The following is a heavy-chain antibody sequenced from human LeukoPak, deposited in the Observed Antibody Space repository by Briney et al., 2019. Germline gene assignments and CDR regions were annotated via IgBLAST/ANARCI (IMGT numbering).Heavy chain of an antibody. V-gene: IGHV4-59*01. J-gene: IGHJ4*02. Sequence: PSETLSLTCTVSGVSISSYYWSWIRQPPGKGLEWIGHIYYSGSTNYNPSLKSRVTISIDTSKNQFSLRLSSVTAADTAVYYCARGAAGYSYGWGQGTLVTVSS. D-gene: IGHD5-18*01. CDR2: IYYSGST. CDR1: GVSISSYY. CDR3: ARGAAGYSYG.